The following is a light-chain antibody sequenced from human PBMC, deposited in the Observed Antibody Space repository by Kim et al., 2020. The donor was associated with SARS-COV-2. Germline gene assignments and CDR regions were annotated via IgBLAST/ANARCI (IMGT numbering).Light chain of an antibody. V-gene: IGLV1-47*01. CDR3: ATWDDSLSGPV. CDR2: KDR. Sequence: QSVLTQSPSASGTPGQRVTISCSGGSSNVGTNYVHWYQQLPGTAPKLLIYKDRQRPSGVPDRFSGSKSGMSASLAISGLQSEDEVDYYCATWDDSLSGPVFGGGTKVTVL. J-gene: IGLJ3*02. CDR1: SSNVGTNY.